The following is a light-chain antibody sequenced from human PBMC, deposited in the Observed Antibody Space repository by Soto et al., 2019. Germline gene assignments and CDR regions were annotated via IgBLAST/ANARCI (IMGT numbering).Light chain of an antibody. J-gene: IGKJ1*01. CDR3: QQYNTYWT. CDR2: KAS. CDR1: QSVSNK. Sequence: LQMAQSPSPLSASYVDRVTITCRASQSVSNKLAWYQQKPGKAPELLIYKASSLVSGVPSRFSGSGSGTEFTLTISSLQPDDFATYYCQQYNTYWTFGQGTKVDIK. V-gene: IGKV1-5*03.